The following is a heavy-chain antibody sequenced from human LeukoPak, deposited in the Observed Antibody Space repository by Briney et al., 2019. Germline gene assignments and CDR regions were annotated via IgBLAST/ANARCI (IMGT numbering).Heavy chain of an antibody. CDR3: ARDPYSSSWYRAGYFQH. D-gene: IGHD6-13*01. V-gene: IGHV1-2*02. Sequence: ASVKVSCKASGYTFTGYYMHWVRQAPGQGLEWMGWINPNSGGTNYAQKFQGRVTMTRDTSISTAYMELSRLRSDDTAVYYCARDPYSSSWYRAGYFQHWGQGTLVTVSS. CDR2: INPNSGGT. J-gene: IGHJ1*01. CDR1: GYTFTGYY.